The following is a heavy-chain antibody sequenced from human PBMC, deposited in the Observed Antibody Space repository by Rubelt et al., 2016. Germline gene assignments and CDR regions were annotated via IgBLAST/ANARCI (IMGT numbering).Heavy chain of an antibody. Sequence: QLQLQESGPGLVKPSETLSLTCSVPAGSITSSTDYWGWIRQPPGKGLEWIGSIHSGGLSYFNPSLENRASISVDTSENKFSLSLTTVTASEAAVYYWARRQWGYNWNYFESWGQGSLVTVSS. CDR2: IHSGGLS. CDR1: AGSITSSTDY. V-gene: IGHV4-39*01. D-gene: IGHD1-20*01. J-gene: IGHJ4*02. CDR3: ARRQWGYNWNYFES.